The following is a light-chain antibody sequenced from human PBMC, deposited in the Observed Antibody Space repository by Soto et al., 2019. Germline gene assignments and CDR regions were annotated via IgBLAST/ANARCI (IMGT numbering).Light chain of an antibody. CDR1: NSDIGTYIY. Sequence: QSALTQPPSASGSPGQSVTISCTGTNSDIGTYIYVSWYQQHPGKGPRLILYEVSKRPSGVPDRFSGSKSGNTASLTVSGLQTEDEGDYYCSSYAGVKNFVVFGGGTKVTFL. V-gene: IGLV2-8*01. CDR3: SSYAGVKNFVV. J-gene: IGLJ2*01. CDR2: EVS.